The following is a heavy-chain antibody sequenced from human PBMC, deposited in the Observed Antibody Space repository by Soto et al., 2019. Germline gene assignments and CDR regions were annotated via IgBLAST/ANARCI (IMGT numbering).Heavy chain of an antibody. D-gene: IGHD3-22*01. J-gene: IGHJ4*02. V-gene: IGHV1-18*01. CDR2: ISAYNGNT. Sequence: ASVKVSCKASGYTFNSYGISWVRQAPGQGLEWMGWISAYNGNTNYAQKLQGRVTMTTDTSTSTAYMELRSLRSDDTAVYYCARVVAYDSSGYSDYWGQGTLVTVSS. CDR3: ARVVAYDSSGYSDY. CDR1: GYTFNSYG.